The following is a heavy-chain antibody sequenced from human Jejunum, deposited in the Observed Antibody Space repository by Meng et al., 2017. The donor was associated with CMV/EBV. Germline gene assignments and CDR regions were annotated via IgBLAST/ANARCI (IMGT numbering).Heavy chain of an antibody. Sequence: DYYWSGIRQPPGKGLEWIGFTYYGGRTYYNPSLKSRVTISIDTSKNQFSLRLSSVTAADTAVYYCARTEDCHSTRCYTGFDPWGQGTLVTVSS. V-gene: IGHV4-30-4*08. CDR2: TYYGGRT. J-gene: IGHJ5*02. D-gene: IGHD2-2*01. CDR3: ARTEDCHSTRCYTGFDP. CDR1: DYY.